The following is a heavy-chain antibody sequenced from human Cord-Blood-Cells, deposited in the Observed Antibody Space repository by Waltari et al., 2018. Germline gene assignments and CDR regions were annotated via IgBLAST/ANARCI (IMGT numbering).Heavy chain of an antibody. CDR3: AKDPGYCTGGVCNWFDP. CDR1: GFTFSSYG. J-gene: IGHJ5*02. Sequence: QVQLVESGGGVVQPGRSLRLSCAASGFTFSSYGMHWVRQAPGKGLEWVAVISYDGSNKYYADSVKGRFTISRDNSKNTLYLQMNSLRAEDTAVYYCAKDPGYCTGGVCNWFDPWGQGTLVTVSS. V-gene: IGHV3-30*18. D-gene: IGHD2-8*02. CDR2: ISYDGSNK.